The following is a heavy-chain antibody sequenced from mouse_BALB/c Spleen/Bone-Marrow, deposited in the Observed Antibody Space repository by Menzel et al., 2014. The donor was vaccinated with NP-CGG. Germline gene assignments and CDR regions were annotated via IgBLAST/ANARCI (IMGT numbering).Heavy chain of an antibody. CDR1: GFIFSSYY. CDR2: INSNGGST. D-gene: IGHD2-12*01. Sequence: EVQLVESGGGLVKLGGSLKLSCAASGFIFSSYYMSWVRQTPEKRLELVAAINSNGGSTYYPDTVKGRFTISRDNAKNTLYLQMSSLKSEDTALYYCARLGNDDATDYWGQGTSVTVSS. J-gene: IGHJ4*01. CDR3: ARLGNDDATDY. V-gene: IGHV5-6-2*01.